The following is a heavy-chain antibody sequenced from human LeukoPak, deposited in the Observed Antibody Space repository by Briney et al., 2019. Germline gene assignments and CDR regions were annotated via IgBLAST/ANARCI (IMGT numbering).Heavy chain of an antibody. D-gene: IGHD6-13*01. CDR2: IRYDGSNK. Sequence: GGSLRLSCAASGFTFSSYGMHWVRQAPGKGLEWVAFIRYDGSNKYYADSVKGRFTIARDNSKNTLYLQMNSLRAEDTAVYYCARVEQLVLNYWGQGTLVTVSS. CDR3: ARVEQLVLNY. J-gene: IGHJ4*02. CDR1: GFTFSSYG. V-gene: IGHV3-30*02.